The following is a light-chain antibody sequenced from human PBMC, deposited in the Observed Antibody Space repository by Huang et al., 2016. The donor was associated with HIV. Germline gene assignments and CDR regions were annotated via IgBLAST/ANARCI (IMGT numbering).Light chain of an antibody. CDR3: QQYSVSPWT. V-gene: IGKV3-20*01. CDR2: GSS. CDR1: QNVTNDY. Sequence: EIVLTQSPDTLSLSPGERGAISCRASQNVTNDYLAWYQQKYGQAPRLLIYGSSGRATGVPVRFGGRGSGAEFILTIDRLEPEDFASYYCQQYSVSPWTFGPGTKLEVK. J-gene: IGKJ1*01.